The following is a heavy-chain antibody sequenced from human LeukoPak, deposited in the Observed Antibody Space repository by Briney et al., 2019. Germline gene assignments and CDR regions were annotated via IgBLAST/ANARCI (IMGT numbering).Heavy chain of an antibody. CDR2: IYPRGGST. CDR3: ARDQEGFDY. V-gene: IGHV1-46*01. J-gene: IGHJ4*02. CDR1: GYTFTSNY. Sequence: ASVKVSCKASGYTFTSNYIHWVRQAPGQGLEWMGMIYPRGGSTSYAQKFQGRVTVTRDTSTSTVHMELSGLRSEDTAVYYCARDQEGFDYWGQGTLVTVSS.